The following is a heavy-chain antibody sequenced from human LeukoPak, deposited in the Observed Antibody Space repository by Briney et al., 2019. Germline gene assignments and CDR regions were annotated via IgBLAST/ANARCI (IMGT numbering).Heavy chain of an antibody. V-gene: IGHV1-8*01. CDR3: ARGPRVFGVVLSSHWFFDV. CDR2: MNPKTGNT. Sequence: GASVKVSCTASGYTFSSYDINWVRQAAGQGLEWMGWMNPKTGNTGYAQKFQGRLSFTRNTSINTAYMELSGLRSEDTAVYYCARGPRVFGVVLSSHWFFDVWGRGTLVTVSS. D-gene: IGHD3-3*01. J-gene: IGHJ2*01. CDR1: GYTFSSYD.